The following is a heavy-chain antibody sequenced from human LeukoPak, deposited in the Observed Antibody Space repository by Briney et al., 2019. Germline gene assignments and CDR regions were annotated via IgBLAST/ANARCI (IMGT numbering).Heavy chain of an antibody. V-gene: IGHV3-23*01. D-gene: IGHD2-15*01. CDR3: APRVVGSAPFDY. CDR2: ISGSDGST. CDR1: GFTFSSYA. J-gene: IGHJ4*02. Sequence: GGSLRLSCAASGFTFSSYAMSWVRQAPGKGLEWVSGISGSDGSTNYADSVKGRFTISRDNSKNTLYLQMNNLRAEDTAVYYCAPRVVGSAPFDYWGQGTLVTVSS.